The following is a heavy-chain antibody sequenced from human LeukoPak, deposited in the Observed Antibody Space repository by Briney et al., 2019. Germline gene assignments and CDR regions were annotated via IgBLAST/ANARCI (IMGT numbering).Heavy chain of an antibody. J-gene: IGHJ6*03. CDR3: ARAGTVTTEFDYYYYYYMDV. V-gene: IGHV1-8*03. CDR2: MNPNSGNT. D-gene: IGHD4-17*01. Sequence: ASVKVSCKASGHTFTSYDINWVRQATGQGLEWMGWMNPNSGNTGYAQKFQGRVTITRNTSISTAYMELSSLRSEDTAVYYCARAGTVTTEFDYYYYYYMDVWGKGTTVTVSS. CDR1: GHTFTSYD.